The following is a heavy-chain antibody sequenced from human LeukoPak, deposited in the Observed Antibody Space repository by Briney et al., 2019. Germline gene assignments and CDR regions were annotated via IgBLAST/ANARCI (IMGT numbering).Heavy chain of an antibody. CDR1: GGSISSSSYY. CDR3: ARRPSSYDILTGYYPTPTGWFDP. D-gene: IGHD3-9*01. CDR2: IYYSVST. V-gene: IGHV4-39*01. J-gene: IGHJ5*02. Sequence: SETLSLTCTVSGGSISSSSYYWGWIRQPPGKGLEWFGSIYYSVSTYYNPSLKSRLTISVDTSKNQFSLKLSSVTAPDTAVYYCARRPSSYDILTGYYPTPTGWFDPWDQGTLVTVSS.